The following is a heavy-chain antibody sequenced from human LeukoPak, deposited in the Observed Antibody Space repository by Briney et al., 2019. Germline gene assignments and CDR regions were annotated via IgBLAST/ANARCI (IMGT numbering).Heavy chain of an antibody. V-gene: IGHV3-21*01. Sequence: VGSLRLSCAASGFTFSDYSMNWVRQAPGKGLDWVSSISSRSRHVYYAGSMKGRFTISRDNANNSLYLQMNSLRAEDMAVYFCVRDLMGSGSTTAYLHHWGQGTLVTVSS. CDR3: VRDLMGSGSTTAYLHH. J-gene: IGHJ1*01. D-gene: IGHD1-1*01. CDR1: GFTFSDYS. CDR2: ISSRSRHV.